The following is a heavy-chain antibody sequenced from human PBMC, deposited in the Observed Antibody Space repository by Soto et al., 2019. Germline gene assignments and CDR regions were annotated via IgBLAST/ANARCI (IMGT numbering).Heavy chain of an antibody. V-gene: IGHV1-69*01. Sequence: QVQLVQSGAEVKKPGSSVKVSCKASGGTFSSYAISWVREAPGQGLEWMGGIIPIFGTANYAQKFQGRVTITADEYTSTAYMELSSLRSEDTAVYYCARNSGITMVRGVIISPMYYFDYWGQGTLVTVSS. CDR3: ARNSGITMVRGVIISPMYYFDY. CDR1: GGTFSSYA. J-gene: IGHJ4*02. CDR2: IIPIFGTA. D-gene: IGHD3-10*01.